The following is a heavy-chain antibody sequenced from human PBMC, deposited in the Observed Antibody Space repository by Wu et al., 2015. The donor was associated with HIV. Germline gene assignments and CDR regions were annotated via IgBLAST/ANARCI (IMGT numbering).Heavy chain of an antibody. CDR2: INPDTGDT. CDR1: GYTFTGYY. Sequence: QVQLVQSASEMKKSGASMKVSCKTSGYTFTGYYIHWVRQAPGQGLEWMGWINPDTGDTKFAQIFKGRISMTRDTSTTTVNLILASLKSNDTATYYYARDWQFQVTFGDFYMDIWGNGTTVIVS. D-gene: IGHD3-3*01. J-gene: IGHJ6*03. V-gene: IGHV1-2*02. CDR3: ARDWQFQVTFGDFYMDI.